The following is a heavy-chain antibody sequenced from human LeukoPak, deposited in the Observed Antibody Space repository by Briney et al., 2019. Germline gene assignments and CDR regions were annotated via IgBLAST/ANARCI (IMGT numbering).Heavy chain of an antibody. Sequence: SQTLSLTCTVSGGSISSGNSHYWNWMRQPAGRGLEWIGRIYTTGRTMYNPSLKSRLTISIDTSKNQFFLKLTSVIAADTAVYYCARDYFDSSLYLGFWGQGTLVTVSS. CDR3: ARDYFDSSLYLGF. V-gene: IGHV4-61*02. CDR1: GGSISSGNSHY. CDR2: IYTTGRT. D-gene: IGHD3-22*01. J-gene: IGHJ4*02.